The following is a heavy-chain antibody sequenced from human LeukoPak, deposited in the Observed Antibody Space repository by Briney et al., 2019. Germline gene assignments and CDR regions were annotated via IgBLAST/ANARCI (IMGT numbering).Heavy chain of an antibody. J-gene: IGHJ6*02. CDR2: MSPNSGNT. CDR1: GYTFTSYD. CDR3: ARAQHDSSGYYYRPYYYGMDV. V-gene: IGHV1-8*01. Sequence: ASVKVSCKASGYTFTSYDINWVRQATGQGLEWMGWMSPNSGNTGYAQKFQGRVTMTRNTSISTAYMELSSLRSEDTAVYYCARAQHDSSGYYYRPYYYGMDVWGQGTTVTVSS. D-gene: IGHD3-22*01.